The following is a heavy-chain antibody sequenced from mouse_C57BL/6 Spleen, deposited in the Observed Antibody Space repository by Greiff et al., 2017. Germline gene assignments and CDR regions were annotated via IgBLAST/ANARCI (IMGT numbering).Heavy chain of an antibody. D-gene: IGHD4-1*01. CDR3: ARGTGHYYAMDY. CDR1: GYTFTSYW. J-gene: IGHJ4*01. V-gene: IGHV1-69*01. Sequence: QVQLQQPGAELVMPGASVKLSCKASGYTFTSYWMHWVKQRPGQGLEWIGEIDPSDSYTNYNQKFKGKSTLTVDKSSSTAYMQLNSLTSEDSAVYYCARGTGHYYAMDYWGQGTSVTVSS. CDR2: IDPSDSYT.